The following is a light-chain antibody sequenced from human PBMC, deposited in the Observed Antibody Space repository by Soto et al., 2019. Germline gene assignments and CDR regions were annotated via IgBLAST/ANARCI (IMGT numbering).Light chain of an antibody. CDR3: QQYNYWPPLT. CDR1: QSVGSNY. J-gene: IGKJ4*01. CDR2: DAS. V-gene: IGKV3D-20*02. Sequence: EIVLTQSPDTLSLSPGERATLSCRASQSVGSNYLAWYQQKPGQAPRLLMYDASGRASGIPDRFTGSGSGTDFTLTISSLEPEDFGVYYCQQYNYWPPLTFGGGTKVDIK.